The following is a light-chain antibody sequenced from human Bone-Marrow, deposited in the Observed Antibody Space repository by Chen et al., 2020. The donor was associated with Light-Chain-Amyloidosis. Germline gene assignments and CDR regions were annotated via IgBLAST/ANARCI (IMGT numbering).Light chain of an antibody. V-gene: IGLV2-14*01. J-gene: IGLJ1*01. CDR3: SSYTITNTLV. CDR2: EVT. CDR1: SSDVGGDNH. Sequence: QSALTQPASVSGSPGQSIPIPCTGTSSDVGGDNHVSWYQQHPDKAPKLMIYEVTNRPSWVPDLFSGSKSDNTASLTISGLQTEDEADYFCSSYTITNTLVFGSGTRVTVL.